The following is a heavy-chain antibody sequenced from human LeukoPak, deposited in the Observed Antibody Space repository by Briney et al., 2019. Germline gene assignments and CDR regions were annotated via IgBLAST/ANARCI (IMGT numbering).Heavy chain of an antibody. V-gene: IGHV1-2*02. CDR2: INPNSGGT. J-gene: IGHJ4*02. Sequence: GASVKVSCKASGYTFTGYYMHWVRQAPGQGLEWMGWINPNSGGTNYAQKFQGRVTMTRDTSISTAYMELSRLRSDDTAVYYCAREPGIAAAGTIDYWCQGTLVTVSS. D-gene: IGHD6-13*01. CDR3: AREPGIAAAGTIDY. CDR1: GYTFTGYY.